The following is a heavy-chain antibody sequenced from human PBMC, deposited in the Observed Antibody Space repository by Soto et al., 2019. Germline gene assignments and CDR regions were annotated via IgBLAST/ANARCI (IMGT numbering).Heavy chain of an antibody. CDR3: ARAPLYCSSTSCYNWAWFDP. CDR1: GYTFTSYY. V-gene: IGHV1-46*03. J-gene: IGHJ5*02. CDR2: INPSGGSK. D-gene: IGHD2-2*02. Sequence: QVQLVQSGAEVKKPGASVKVSCKASGYTFTSYYMHWVRQAPGQGLEWMGIINPSGGSKSYAKKFQGRVTMTRDTSTSTDYMALSSLRSEYTAVYYCARAPLYCSSTSCYNWAWFDPWGQGPLVTVSS.